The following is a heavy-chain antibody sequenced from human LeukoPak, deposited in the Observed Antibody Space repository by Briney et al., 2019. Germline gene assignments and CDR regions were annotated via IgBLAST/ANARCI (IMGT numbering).Heavy chain of an antibody. D-gene: IGHD3-22*01. Sequence: GASVEVSCKASGYTFTNIHWVRQAPGQGLEWMGIITPSGGSATYAQTFQGRVTMTRDTSTSTVYMELSSLRSEDTAVYFCARVSQDSRGYKHVFDYWGQGTLVTVSS. CDR1: GYTFTN. J-gene: IGHJ4*02. CDR2: ITPSGGSA. CDR3: ARVSQDSRGYKHVFDY. V-gene: IGHV1-46*01.